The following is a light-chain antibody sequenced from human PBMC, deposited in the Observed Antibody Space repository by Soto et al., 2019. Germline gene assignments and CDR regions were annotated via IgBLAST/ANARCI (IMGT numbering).Light chain of an antibody. Sequence: EIVMTQSPATLSVSPGERATLSCRASQSIASNLAWYQQKPGQAPRLLIYGASTRATGIPARFSGSGSGTEFTLTITSLQSEDFAVYYCQQYNNWPPPAFGGGTTVEIK. CDR2: GAS. J-gene: IGKJ4*01. CDR3: QQYNNWPPPA. CDR1: QSIASN. V-gene: IGKV3-15*01.